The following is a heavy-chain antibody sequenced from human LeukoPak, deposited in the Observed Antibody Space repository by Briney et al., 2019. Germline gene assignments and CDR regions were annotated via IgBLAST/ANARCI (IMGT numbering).Heavy chain of an antibody. CDR1: GDSISSGEYY. CDR2: IYITGRT. CDR3: ARGRFYSATQITYYVDH. Sequence: KPSETLSLTCTVSGDSISSGEYYWTWIRQPAGKRLEWIGRIYITGRTTYNPSLKSRATISVDPSKNQFSLRLTSVIAADTAVYYCARGRFYSATQITYYVDHWGQGTLVTVSS. J-gene: IGHJ4*02. D-gene: IGHD2-15*01. V-gene: IGHV4-61*02.